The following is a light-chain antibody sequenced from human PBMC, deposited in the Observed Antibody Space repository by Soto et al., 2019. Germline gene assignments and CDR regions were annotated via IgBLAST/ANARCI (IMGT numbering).Light chain of an antibody. CDR3: QHYNDWPPTWT. CDR1: QSVSSK. V-gene: IGKV3-15*01. J-gene: IGKJ1*01. Sequence: EIVMTQSPATLSVSPGERATLSCRASQSVSSKLAWYQQKPGQAPRVLIYGASTRATGIPARFSGSGSGTEFTLTISSPQSEDFAVYHCQHYNDWPPTWTFGQGTRVEIK. CDR2: GAS.